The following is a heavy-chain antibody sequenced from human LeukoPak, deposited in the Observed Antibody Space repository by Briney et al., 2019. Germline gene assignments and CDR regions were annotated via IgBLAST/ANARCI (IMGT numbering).Heavy chain of an antibody. J-gene: IGHJ6*02. CDR2: MNPNSGNT. CDR1: GYSFASYD. V-gene: IGHV1-8*01. CDR3: ARVIRYYYGMDV. Sequence: ASVTVSCKASGYSFASYDINWVRQAPGQGLEWMGWMNPNSGNTGYAQKFQGRVTMTRNTSINTAYMELTSLTSEDTAVYYCARVIRYYYGMDVWGQGTTVTVSS.